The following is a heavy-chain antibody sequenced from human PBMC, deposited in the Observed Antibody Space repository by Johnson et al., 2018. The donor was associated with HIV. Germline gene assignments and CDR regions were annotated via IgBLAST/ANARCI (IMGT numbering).Heavy chain of an antibody. J-gene: IGHJ3*02. D-gene: IGHD3-10*01. CDR2: INWNGGST. CDR3: AREDHYYDAFDI. Sequence: VQLVESGGGLVQPGGSLRLSCAASGFTFSSYAMSWVRQAPGKGLEWVSGINWNGGSTGYADSVKGRFTISRDNAKNSLYLQMNSLRAGDTAVYYCAREDHYYDAFDIWGQGTMVTVSS. CDR1: GFTFSSYA. V-gene: IGHV3-20*04.